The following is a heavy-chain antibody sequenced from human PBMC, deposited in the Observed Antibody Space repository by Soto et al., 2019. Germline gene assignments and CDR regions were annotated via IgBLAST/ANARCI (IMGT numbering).Heavy chain of an antibody. CDR3: ARRSSGWYFDY. D-gene: IGHD6-19*01. J-gene: IGHJ4*02. V-gene: IGHV3-23*01. CDR1: GFTFSSYA. CDR2: ISGSGGST. Sequence: EVQLLESGGGLVQPGGSLRLSCAASGFTFSSYAMNWVRQAPGKGLEWVSVISGSGGSTYYADSVKCRFTISRDNSKNTLYLQMNRLRAEDTAVYYCARRSSGWYFDYWGQGTLVTVSS.